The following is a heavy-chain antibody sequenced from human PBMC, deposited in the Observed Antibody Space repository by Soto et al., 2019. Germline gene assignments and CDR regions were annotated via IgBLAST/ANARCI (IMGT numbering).Heavy chain of an antibody. CDR2: ISGSGGST. J-gene: IGHJ6*02. V-gene: IGHV3-23*01. CDR3: DPYYYYGMDV. Sequence: SGFTFSSYAMSWVRQAPGKGLEWVSGISGSGGSTYYADSVKGRFTISRDNSKNTLYLQMNSLRAEDTAVYYCDPYYYYGMDVWGQGTTVTVSS. CDR1: GFTFSSYA.